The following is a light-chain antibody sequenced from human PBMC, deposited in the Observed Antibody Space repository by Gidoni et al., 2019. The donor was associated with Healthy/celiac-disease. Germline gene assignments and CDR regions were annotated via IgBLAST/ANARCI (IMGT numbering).Light chain of an antibody. Sequence: EIVITQSPATLSVAPGERATLSCRASQSVSSNLAWYQQKPGQAPRLLIYGASTRATGIPARFSGGGSGTEFTLTISSLQSEDFAVYYCQQYNNWPITFGQGTRLEIK. CDR2: GAS. V-gene: IGKV3-15*01. CDR1: QSVSSN. J-gene: IGKJ5*01. CDR3: QQYNNWPIT.